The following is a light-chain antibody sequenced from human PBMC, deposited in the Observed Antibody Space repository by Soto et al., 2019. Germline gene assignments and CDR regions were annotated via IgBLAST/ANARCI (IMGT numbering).Light chain of an antibody. Sequence: QLVLTQSPSASASLGASVKLTCTLSSGHSSYAIAWHQQQPEKGPRYLMKLNSDGSHSKGDGIPDRFSGSSSGAERYLTISSLQSEDEADYYCQTWGTGHVVFGGGTKL. CDR1: SGHSSYA. CDR3: QTWGTGHVV. J-gene: IGLJ2*01. CDR2: LNSDGSH. V-gene: IGLV4-69*01.